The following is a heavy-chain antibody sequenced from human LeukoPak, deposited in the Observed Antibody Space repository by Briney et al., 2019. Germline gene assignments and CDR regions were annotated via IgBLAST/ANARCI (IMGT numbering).Heavy chain of an antibody. V-gene: IGHV4-59*01. J-gene: IGHJ4*02. CDR2: IYYSGST. CDR3: ARGGYSSSAITFDY. CDR1: GGPISSYY. D-gene: IGHD6-6*01. Sequence: SETLSLTCTVSGGPISSYYWSWIRQPPGKGLEWIGYIYYSGSTNYNPSLKSRVTISVDTSKNQFSLKLSSVTAADTAVYYCARGGYSSSAITFDYWGQGTLVTASS.